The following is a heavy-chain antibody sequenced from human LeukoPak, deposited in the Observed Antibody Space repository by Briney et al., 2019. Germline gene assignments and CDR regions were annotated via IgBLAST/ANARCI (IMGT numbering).Heavy chain of an antibody. D-gene: IGHD1-26*01. J-gene: IGHJ4*02. Sequence: GSLRLSCAASGFIFSHYAMSWVRQAPGKGLEWVSALIPSGVSTYYADSVKGRFTISRDNSRNTLYLQINILRVEDTAIYYCARDTIVGGLDYWGQGTLVTVSS. CDR1: GFIFSHYA. V-gene: IGHV3-23*01. CDR2: LIPSGVST. CDR3: ARDTIVGGLDY.